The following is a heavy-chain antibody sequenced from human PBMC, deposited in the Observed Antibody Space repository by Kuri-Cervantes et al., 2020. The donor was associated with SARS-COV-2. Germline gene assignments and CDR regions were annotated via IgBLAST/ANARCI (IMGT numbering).Heavy chain of an antibody. Sequence: GESLKISCAASGFTFSSYAMSWVRQSPGKGLEWVSAISGSGGSTYYADSVKGLFTISSDNSKNTLYLQMNSLRAEDTAVYYCAKSDIPWELLSDWGQGTLVTVSS. V-gene: IGHV3-23*01. CDR3: AKSDIPWELLSD. D-gene: IGHD1-26*01. J-gene: IGHJ4*02. CDR2: ISGSGGST. CDR1: GFTFSSYA.